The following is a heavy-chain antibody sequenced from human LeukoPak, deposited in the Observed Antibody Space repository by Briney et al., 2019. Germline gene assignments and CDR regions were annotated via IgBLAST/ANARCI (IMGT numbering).Heavy chain of an antibody. Sequence: KPSGTLSLICGVSGGSISSTNWWTWIRQPPGKGLEWIGEVHLDGRTNYNPSLESRLTMSVDLSENHISLKLTSVTAADTAVYYCAREGDFYRPLDYTGQGTLVTVSS. J-gene: IGHJ4*02. CDR1: GGSISSTNW. CDR2: VHLDGRT. CDR3: AREGDFYRPLDY. D-gene: IGHD3-3*01. V-gene: IGHV4-4*02.